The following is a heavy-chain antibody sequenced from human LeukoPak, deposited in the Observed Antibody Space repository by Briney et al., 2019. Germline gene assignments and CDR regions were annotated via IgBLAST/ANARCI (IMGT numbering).Heavy chain of an antibody. CDR3: AKARPGIAVAEYDY. D-gene: IGHD6-19*01. CDR2: ISGSGGST. Sequence: PGGTLRLSCAASGFTFSSYGMSWVRQAPGKGLEWVSAISGSGGSTYYADSVKGRFTISRDNSKNTLYLQMNSLRAEDTAVYYCAKARPGIAVAEYDYWGQGTLVTVSS. J-gene: IGHJ4*02. V-gene: IGHV3-23*01. CDR1: GFTFSSYG.